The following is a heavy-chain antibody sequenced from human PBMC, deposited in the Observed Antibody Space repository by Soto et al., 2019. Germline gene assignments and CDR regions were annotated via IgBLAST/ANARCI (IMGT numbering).Heavy chain of an antibody. J-gene: IGHJ4*02. Sequence: TLSLTCTVSGASISGSSYHWGWIRQPPGKGLEWIGSIYHTGTTYYNPSLKSRVTISVDTSKNQFSVNLSSVTAADTAVYYCARPKYSSSYDFDYWGQGILVTVYS. V-gene: IGHV4-39*01. CDR2: IYHTGTT. CDR1: GASISGSSYH. D-gene: IGHD6-6*01. CDR3: ARPKYSSSYDFDY.